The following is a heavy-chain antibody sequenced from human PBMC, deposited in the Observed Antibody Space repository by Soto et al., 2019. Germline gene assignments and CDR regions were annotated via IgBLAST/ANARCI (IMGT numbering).Heavy chain of an antibody. J-gene: IGHJ4*02. CDR1: GASISGSYYY. CDR2: VFYTGFT. V-gene: IGHV4-39*01. D-gene: IGHD1-1*01. Sequence: SETLSLTCAVSGASISGSYYYWAWLRQSPGKGPEWIGSVFYTGFTSYNPSLESRVSVSVDTSKSQFSLKLSAVTAADTAVYYCPSAQKGCTWNYFDHWGQGAAVTVAS. CDR3: PSAQKGCTWNYFDH.